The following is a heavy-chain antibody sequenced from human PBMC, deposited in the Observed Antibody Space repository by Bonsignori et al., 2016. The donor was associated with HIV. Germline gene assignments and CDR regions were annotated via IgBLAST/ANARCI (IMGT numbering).Heavy chain of an antibody. CDR2: INHSGST. CDR3: ARGRGFWSGPRPFDY. V-gene: IGHV4-34*01. CDR1: GGSFSAYY. D-gene: IGHD3-3*01. Sequence: SETLSLTCAVYGGSFSAYYWSWIRQPPGKGLEWIGEINHSGSTNYNPSLKSRVTISVNTSKNQFSLKLNSVTAADTALYYCARGRGFWSGPRPFDYWGQGTQVTVSS. J-gene: IGHJ4*02.